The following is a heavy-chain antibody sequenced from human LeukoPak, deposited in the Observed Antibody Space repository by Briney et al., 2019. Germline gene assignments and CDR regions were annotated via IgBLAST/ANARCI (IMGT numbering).Heavy chain of an antibody. CDR2: LRGDGDT. D-gene: IGHD3-16*01. J-gene: IGHJ4*02. CDR1: GFTFSNYA. CDR3: AKASWVSYADAVL. Sequence: PGGSLGLPCEASGFTFSNYAMSWVRQAPARGLEWVSSLRGDGDTFYADSVKGRFTLSRDDSRNTVYLHLNNLRVEDTAVYYCAKASWVSYADAVLWGQGTLVTVYS. V-gene: IGHV3-23*01.